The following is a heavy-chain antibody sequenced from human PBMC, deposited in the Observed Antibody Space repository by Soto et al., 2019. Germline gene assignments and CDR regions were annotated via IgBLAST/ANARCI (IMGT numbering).Heavy chain of an antibody. V-gene: IGHV3-30*18. CDR3: AKEFRHDNWFFEH. D-gene: IGHD3-22*01. CDR1: GFTFRSHG. J-gene: IGHJ4*02. Sequence: ESGGGVVQPGGSLRLSCAVSGFTFRSHGMQWVRQAPGKGLEWVAVIAFDGSISHYTDSVKGRFTVSRDNSKNTLYLQMNSLRAEDTAVYYCAKEFRHDNWFFEHWGQGTLVTVSS. CDR2: IAFDGSIS.